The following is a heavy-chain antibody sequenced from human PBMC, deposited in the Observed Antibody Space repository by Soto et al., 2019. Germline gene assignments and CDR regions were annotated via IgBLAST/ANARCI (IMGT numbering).Heavy chain of an antibody. CDR3: AKGILSATIGPYAMDV. J-gene: IGHJ6*02. Sequence: EVQLLESGGGLVQPGGSLRLSCAASGFSFTNFAMSWVRQAPGKGLEWVAGIGASGDITWYADSVKGRLSISRDNSKNTLYVQVNSLRPEDTAVYYCAKGILSATIGPYAMDVWGQGTTVTVSS. V-gene: IGHV3-23*01. D-gene: IGHD3-16*01. CDR1: GFSFTNFA. CDR2: IGASGDIT.